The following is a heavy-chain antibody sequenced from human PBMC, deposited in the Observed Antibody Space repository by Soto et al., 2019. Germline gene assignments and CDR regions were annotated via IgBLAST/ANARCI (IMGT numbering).Heavy chain of an antibody. CDR1: GCTVGSYG. D-gene: IGHD2-8*02. CDR2: ISRDGRTT. J-gene: IGHJ4*02. CDR3: TGEVASGY. V-gene: IGHV3-30*03. Sequence: QVQLVESGGGEVQPGRALRLSCAVSGCTVGSYGMHWVRQAPGKGLEWVAVISRDGRTTFYADSVKGRFTISKDNSRNTLFLEMNSLRDDDMAVYYCTGEVASGYWGQGTLVTVSP.